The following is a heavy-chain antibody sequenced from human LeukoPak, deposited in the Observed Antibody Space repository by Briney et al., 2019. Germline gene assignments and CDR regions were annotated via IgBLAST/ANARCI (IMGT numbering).Heavy chain of an antibody. Sequence: PGGSLRLSCGVSGFTFSVYWMSWVRQAPGKGLEGVANIKQDGSDKYYVDSVKGRFTISRDNAKNSLSLQMNSLRAEDTAVYYCARVEYCTGGSCYLVDYWGRGTLVTVSS. CDR1: GFTFSVYW. J-gene: IGHJ4*02. V-gene: IGHV3-7*01. CDR3: ARVEYCTGGSCYLVDY. D-gene: IGHD2-15*01. CDR2: IKQDGSDK.